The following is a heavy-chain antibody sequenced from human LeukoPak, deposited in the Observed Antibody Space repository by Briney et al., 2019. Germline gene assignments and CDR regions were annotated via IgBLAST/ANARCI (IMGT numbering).Heavy chain of an antibody. D-gene: IGHD1-26*01. J-gene: IGHJ4*02. V-gene: IGHV4-4*07. CDR1: GAFIRSYW. Sequence: SETLSLTCNVSGAFIRSYWWGWVRQPAGKGLEWIGRIYATGPTKFSPSLKSRLTLSMDTSTNQLTLRLTSVTAADTAVYFCARQGYTASYYFLDFWSQGTLVSVSS. CDR2: IYATGPT. CDR3: ARQGYTASYYFLDF.